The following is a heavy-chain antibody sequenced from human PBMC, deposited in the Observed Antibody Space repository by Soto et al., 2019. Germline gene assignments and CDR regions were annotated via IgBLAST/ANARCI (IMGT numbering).Heavy chain of an antibody. CDR3: ARQQIPGELTAFDI. D-gene: IGHD1-26*01. CDR1: GYSFTSYW. J-gene: IGHJ3*02. CDR2: IYPDDSDT. V-gene: IGHV5-51*01. Sequence: GESLKISCKGSGYSFTSYWIGWVRQMPGKGLEWMGIIYPDDSDTRYRPSFQGQVTISADKSISTAYLQWSSLKASDTATYYCARQQIPGELTAFDIWGRGTMVTVSS.